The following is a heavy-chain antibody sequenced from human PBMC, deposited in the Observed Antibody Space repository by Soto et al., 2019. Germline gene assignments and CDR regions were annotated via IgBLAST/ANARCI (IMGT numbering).Heavy chain of an antibody. J-gene: IGHJ6*02. D-gene: IGHD3-3*01. CDR2: IKSKTDGGTT. V-gene: IGHV3-15*07. CDR3: TTENYDFWSGYYTRKRGLSEDYYYYGMDV. Sequence: GGSLRLSCAASGFTFSNAWMNWVRQAPGKGLEWVGRIKSKTDGGTTDYAAPVKGRFTISRDDSKNTLYLQMNSLKTEDTAVYYCTTENYDFWSGYYTRKRGLSEDYYYYGMDVWGQGTTLTVSS. CDR1: GFTFSNAW.